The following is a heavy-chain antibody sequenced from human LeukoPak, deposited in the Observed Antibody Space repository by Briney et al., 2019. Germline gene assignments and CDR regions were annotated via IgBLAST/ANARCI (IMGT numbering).Heavy chain of an antibody. D-gene: IGHD4-17*01. CDR2: FDPEDGET. CDR1: GYTLTELS. Sequence: GASVKVSCKVSGYTLTELSMHWVRQAPGKGLEWMGGFDPEDGETIYAQKFQGRVTMTEDTSTDTAYMELSSLRSEDTAVYYCATTLPTWSTVTSREYYWGQGTLVTVSS. CDR3: ATTLPTWSTVTSREYY. J-gene: IGHJ4*02. V-gene: IGHV1-24*01.